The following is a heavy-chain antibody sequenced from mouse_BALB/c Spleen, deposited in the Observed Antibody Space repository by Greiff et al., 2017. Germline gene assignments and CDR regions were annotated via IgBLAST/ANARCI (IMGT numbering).Heavy chain of an antibody. CDR2: ISSGSSTI. Sequence: EVMLVESGGGLVQPGGSRKLSCAASGFTFSSFGMHWVRQAPEKGLEWVAYISSGSSTIYYADTVKGRFTISRDNPKNTLFLQMTSLRSEDTAMYYCARLGYYGSSRYFDVWGAGTTVTVSS. J-gene: IGHJ1*01. V-gene: IGHV5-17*02. CDR3: ARLGYYGSSRYFDV. D-gene: IGHD1-1*01. CDR1: GFTFSSFG.